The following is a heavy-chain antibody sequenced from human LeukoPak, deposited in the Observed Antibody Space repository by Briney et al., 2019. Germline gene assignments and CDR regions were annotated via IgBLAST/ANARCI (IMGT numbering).Heavy chain of an antibody. CDR3: ARRNYDLYYFDY. CDR2: IYYSGST. J-gene: IGHJ4*02. V-gene: IGHV4-31*03. D-gene: IGHD1-7*01. Sequence: PSQTLSLTCTVSGGSISNGGYYWSWIRQHPGKGLEWIGYIYYSGSTYYNPSLKSRVTISVDTSKKQFSLKLSSVTAADTAVYYCARRNYDLYYFDYWGQGTLVTVSS. CDR1: GGSISNGGYY.